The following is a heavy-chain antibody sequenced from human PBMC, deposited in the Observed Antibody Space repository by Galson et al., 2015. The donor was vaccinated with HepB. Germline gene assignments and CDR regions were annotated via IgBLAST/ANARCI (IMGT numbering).Heavy chain of an antibody. Sequence: SETLSLTCSVSGGSLSGSHWSWIRQSPGKGLEWIGYLHSSGSTKYNSSLKSRITISGDTSKNQVSLKLTSVTAADTAIYYCARSRGSGYLVPSNWFDPWGQGSLVTVSS. CDR1: GGSLSGSH. D-gene: IGHD3-3*01. CDR2: LHSSGST. V-gene: IGHV4-59*01. CDR3: ARSRGSGYLVPSNWFDP. J-gene: IGHJ5*02.